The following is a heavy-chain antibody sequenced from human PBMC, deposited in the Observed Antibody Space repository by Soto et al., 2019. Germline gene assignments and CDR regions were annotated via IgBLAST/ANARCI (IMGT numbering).Heavy chain of an antibody. CDR2: ISSDGTKK. J-gene: IGHJ4*02. V-gene: IGHV3-30-3*01. Sequence: QVQLVESGGGVVQPGRSLRLSCAASGFTFSDYAMHWVRQAPGKGLEWVAVISSDGTKKYYADSVKGRFTISRDRSKNTLYLLMYSLRAEDTAVYYCARGIRGYFDYWGQGTLVTVSS. CDR1: GFTFSDYA. CDR3: ARGIRGYFDY. D-gene: IGHD1-20*01.